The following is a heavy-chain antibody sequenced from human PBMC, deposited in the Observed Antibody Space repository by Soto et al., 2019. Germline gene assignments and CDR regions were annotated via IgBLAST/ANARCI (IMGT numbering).Heavy chain of an antibody. CDR1: GFTFKTYD. D-gene: IGHD3-10*01. Sequence: EVELLESGGGLVQPGGSLRLSCVASGFTFKTYDMRWIRQAPGKGLEWDSGISGSGGVTYYADSVKGRFTISRDNSKNTLYLQMNSLRAEDTAIYYCAKNRQFRSYYESAGHYDNWGQGTLVTVSS. J-gene: IGHJ4*02. V-gene: IGHV3-23*01. CDR2: ISGSGGVT. CDR3: AKNRQFRSYYESAGHYDN.